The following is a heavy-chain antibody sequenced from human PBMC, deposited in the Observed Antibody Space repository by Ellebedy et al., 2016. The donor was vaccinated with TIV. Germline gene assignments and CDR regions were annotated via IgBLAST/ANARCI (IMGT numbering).Heavy chain of an antibody. V-gene: IGHV3-72*01. CDR3: AKGGVPAAMKGLDY. Sequence: GESLKISCATSGFTFSDYYMDWVRQAPGKGLEWVARIRNKMKSYSTEYAASVRGRFTISRDESRNSLYLQMSGLRVEDTAVYYCAKGGVPAAMKGLDYWGQGTLVPVYS. J-gene: IGHJ4*02. D-gene: IGHD2-2*01. CDR1: GFTFSDYY. CDR2: IRNKMKSYST.